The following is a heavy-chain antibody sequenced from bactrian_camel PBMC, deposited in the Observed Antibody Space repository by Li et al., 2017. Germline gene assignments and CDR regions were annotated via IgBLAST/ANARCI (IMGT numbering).Heavy chain of an antibody. CDR1: GFAVSSGC. J-gene: IGHJ4*01. D-gene: IGHD6*01. Sequence: VQLVESGGGSVQAGGSLRLTCTASGFAVSSGCMVWFRQAPGKEREGVAHIDTDDSTRYAESVKGRFTIFKDNARNMVYLQMNSLKPEDTAMYYCAAAHGTCLSRLGRVFDLSGQGTQVTVS. CDR2: IDTDDST. V-gene: IGHV3S53*01.